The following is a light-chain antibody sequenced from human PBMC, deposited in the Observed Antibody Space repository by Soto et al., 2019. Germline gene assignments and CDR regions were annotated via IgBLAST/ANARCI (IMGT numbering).Light chain of an antibody. CDR2: GAS. V-gene: IGKV3-20*01. Sequence: EIVLTQSPATLSVSPGERATLSCRASQSVSSSYLAWYQQKPGQAPRLLIYGASSRATGIPDRFSGSGSGTDFTLTISRLEAEDFAVYYCQQYGSSPLTFGQGTRLEIK. J-gene: IGKJ5*01. CDR3: QQYGSSPLT. CDR1: QSVSSSY.